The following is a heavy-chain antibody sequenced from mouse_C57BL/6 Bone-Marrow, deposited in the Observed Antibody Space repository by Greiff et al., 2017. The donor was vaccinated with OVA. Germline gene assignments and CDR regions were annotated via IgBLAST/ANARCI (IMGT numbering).Heavy chain of an antibody. J-gene: IGHJ4*01. D-gene: IGHD2-5*01. CDR1: GYTFTDYE. Sequence: VQLQQSGAELVRPGASVTLSCKASGYTFTDYEMHWVKQTPVHGLEWIGAIDPETGGTAYNQKFKGKAILTADKSSSTAYMELRSLTSEDSAVYYWTRGYSKDYAMSYWGQGTALTVSS. V-gene: IGHV1-15*01. CDR3: TRGYSKDYAMSY. CDR2: IDPETGGT.